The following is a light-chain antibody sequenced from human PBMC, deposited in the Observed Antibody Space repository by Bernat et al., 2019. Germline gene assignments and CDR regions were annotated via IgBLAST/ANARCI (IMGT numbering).Light chain of an antibody. V-gene: IGLV1-40*01. Sequence: QSVLTQPPSVSGAPGQSVAISCTGGSYNMGADYDVHWYQLLPGTAPKLLIYANTNRPSGVPDRLSASRSGTSASLAIAGLQAEDEAEYFCQSYSDSLSGRGVFGGGTKLTVL. CDR2: ANT. J-gene: IGLJ3*02. CDR3: QSYSDSLSGRGV. CDR1: SYNMGADYD.